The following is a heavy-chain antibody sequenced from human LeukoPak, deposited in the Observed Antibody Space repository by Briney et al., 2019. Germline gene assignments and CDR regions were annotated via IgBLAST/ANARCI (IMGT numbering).Heavy chain of an antibody. D-gene: IGHD5-12*01. CDR3: AKEGYSGYDLDY. V-gene: IGHV3-9*01. CDR1: GFTFDDYA. J-gene: IGHJ4*02. Sequence: SGRSLRLSCAASGFTFDDYAMHWVRQAPGKGLEWVSGISWNSGSIGYADSVKGRFTISRENSKNSLYLQMNSLRTEDTALYYCAKEGYSGYDLDYWGQGTLVTVSS. CDR2: ISWNSGSI.